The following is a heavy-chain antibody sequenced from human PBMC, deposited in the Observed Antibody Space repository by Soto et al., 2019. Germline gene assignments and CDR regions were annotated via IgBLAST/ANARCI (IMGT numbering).Heavy chain of an antibody. CDR1: GFTFSSYW. D-gene: IGHD6-19*01. Sequence: GGSLRLSCAASGFTFSSYWMSWVRQAPGKGLEWVANIKQDGSEKYYVDSVKGRFTISRDNAKNSLYLQMNSLRAEDTAVYYCARDKSSGWYRHVDYWGQGTLVTVSS. CDR3: ARDKSSGWYRHVDY. V-gene: IGHV3-7*01. CDR2: IKQDGSEK. J-gene: IGHJ4*02.